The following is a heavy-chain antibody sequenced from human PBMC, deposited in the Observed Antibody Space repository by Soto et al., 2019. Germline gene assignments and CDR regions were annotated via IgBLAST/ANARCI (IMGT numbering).Heavy chain of an antibody. D-gene: IGHD5-18*01. CDR2: ISYDGSNK. CDR1: GFTFSSYA. J-gene: IGHJ4*02. Sequence: GGSLRLSCAASGFTFSSYAMHWVRQAPGKGLEWVAVISYDGSNKYYADSVKGRFTISRDNSKNTLYLQMNSLRAEDTAVYYCARGGSDKAMAHDYWGQGTLVTVSS. CDR3: ARGGSDKAMAHDY. V-gene: IGHV3-30-3*01.